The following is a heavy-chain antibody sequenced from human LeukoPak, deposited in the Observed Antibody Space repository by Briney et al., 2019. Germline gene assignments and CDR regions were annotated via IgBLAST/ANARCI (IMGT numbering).Heavy chain of an antibody. D-gene: IGHD2-8*01. V-gene: IGHV4-4*09. CDR3: ATSYDAKVAPFDL. Sequence: SESMSPTRTVSAVSLSSFQWSWNRPLPVEVLGWIGYIHMTGRTDDNPSLKSRVTISVDTSKSQFSLLVTSVSAADTAIYFCATSYDAKVAPFDLLGQGILVTVSS. CDR1: AVSLSSFQ. J-gene: IGHJ4*02. CDR2: IHMTGRT.